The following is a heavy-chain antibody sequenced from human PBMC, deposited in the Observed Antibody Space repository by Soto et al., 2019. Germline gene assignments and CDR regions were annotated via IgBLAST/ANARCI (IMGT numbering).Heavy chain of an antibody. CDR1: GFTFSSYS. J-gene: IGHJ4*02. V-gene: IGHV3-21*01. CDR3: ARDGLVGADKPLHLDY. D-gene: IGHD1-26*01. Sequence: EVQLVESGGGLVKPGGSLRLSCAASGFTFSSYSMNWVRQAPGKGLEWVSSISSSSSYIYYADSVKGRFTISRDNAKNSLYLQMNSLRAEDTAVYYCARDGLVGADKPLHLDYWGQGTLVTVSS. CDR2: ISSSSSYI.